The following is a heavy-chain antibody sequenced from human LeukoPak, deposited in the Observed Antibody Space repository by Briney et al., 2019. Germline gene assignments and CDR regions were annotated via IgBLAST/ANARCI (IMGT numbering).Heavy chain of an antibody. Sequence: GASLQICCQCSGSICKSYWIAWGRQLTGKGVEGMGIIYPGDTETKDSPSFQDQVTLSVDKSLSTAYVQWSSLKASDTAMYYCARHLSSITSTPNYWGQGTLVTVSS. CDR3: ARHLSSITSTPNY. D-gene: IGHD3-10*01. CDR2: IYPGDTET. V-gene: IGHV5-51*01. CDR1: GSICKSYW. J-gene: IGHJ4*02.